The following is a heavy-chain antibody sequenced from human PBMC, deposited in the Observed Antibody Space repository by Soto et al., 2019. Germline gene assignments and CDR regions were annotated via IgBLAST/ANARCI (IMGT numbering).Heavy chain of an antibody. J-gene: IGHJ5*02. Sequence: QVQLVESGGGVVQPGRSLRLSCAASGFTFSSYGMHWVRQAPGKGLEWVAVISYDGSNKYYADSVKGRFTISRDNSKNTLYLQMNSLRAEDTAVYYCAIDRLDIVVVPAALNWFDPWGQGTLVTVSS. CDR3: AIDRLDIVVVPAALNWFDP. CDR2: ISYDGSNK. D-gene: IGHD2-2*03. CDR1: GFTFSSYG. V-gene: IGHV3-30*03.